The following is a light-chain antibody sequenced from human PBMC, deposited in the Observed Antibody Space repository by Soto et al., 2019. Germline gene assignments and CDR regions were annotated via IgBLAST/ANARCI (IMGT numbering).Light chain of an antibody. V-gene: IGKV1-9*01. CDR2: AAS. Sequence: DIQLTQSPSSLSASVGDRVTITCRASQGISSYLAWYQQKPGKAPNLLIYAASTLQSGVPSRFSGSGSGTDFTLTISSLQPEDFATYYCQQLITYPFAFGPGIKVDIK. J-gene: IGKJ3*01. CDR1: QGISSY. CDR3: QQLITYPFA.